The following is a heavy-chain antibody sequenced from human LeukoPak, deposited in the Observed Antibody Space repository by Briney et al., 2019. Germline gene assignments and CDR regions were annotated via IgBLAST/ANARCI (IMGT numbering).Heavy chain of an antibody. Sequence: GGSLRLSCAASGFTFSSYAMSWVRLAPGKGLEWVSAISGSGGSTYYADSVKGRSTISRDNSKNTLYLQMNSLRAEDTAVYYCAKEGFKHIVVVTATHDYWGQGTLVTVSS. CDR1: GFTFSSYA. J-gene: IGHJ4*02. D-gene: IGHD2-21*02. V-gene: IGHV3-23*01. CDR3: AKEGFKHIVVVTATHDY. CDR2: ISGSGGST.